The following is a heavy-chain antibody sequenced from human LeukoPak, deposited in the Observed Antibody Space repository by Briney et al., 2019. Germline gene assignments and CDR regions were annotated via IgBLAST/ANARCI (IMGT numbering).Heavy chain of an antibody. CDR2: INHSGST. CDR1: GGSFSGYY. CDR3: ARGRVSLDP. V-gene: IGHV4-34*01. J-gene: IGHJ5*02. Sequence: PSQTLSLTCAVYGGSFSGYYWSWIRQPPGKGLEWIGEINHSGSTNYNPSLKSRVPISLDTSKNQFSLKLSSVTAADTAVYYCARGRVSLDPWGQGTLVTVSS.